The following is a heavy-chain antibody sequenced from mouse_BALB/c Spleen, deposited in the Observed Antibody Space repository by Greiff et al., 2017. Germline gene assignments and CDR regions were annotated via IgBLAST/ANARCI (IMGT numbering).Heavy chain of an antibody. V-gene: IGHV7-3*02. D-gene: IGHD2-10*02. CDR2: IRNKANGYTT. CDR1: GFTFTDYY. CDR3: ARGYGNYVAWFAY. Sequence: EVQLVESGGGLVQPGGSLRLSCATSGFTFTDYYMSWVRQPPGKALEWLGFIRNKANGYTTEYSASVKGRFTISRDNSQSILYLQMNTLRAEDSATYYCARGYGNYVAWFAYWGQGTLVTVSA. J-gene: IGHJ3*01.